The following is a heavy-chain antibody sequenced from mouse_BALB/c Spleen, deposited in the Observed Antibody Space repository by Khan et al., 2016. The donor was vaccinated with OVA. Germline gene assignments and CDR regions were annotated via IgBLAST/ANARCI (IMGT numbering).Heavy chain of an antibody. CDR3: ASGGAAYYRNDGGAMEY. D-gene: IGHD2-14*01. V-gene: IGHV9-4*02. CDR2: INTHSGVP. J-gene: IGHJ4*01. Sequence: QIQLVQSGPELKKPGETVRISCKASGYTFTTAGIQWVQKMPGKGLKWIGWINTHSGVPKYAEDFKGRFAFSLEISVRTAYLQITNLNNEDTATYFCASGGAAYYRNDGGAMEYWGQGTSVTVSS. CDR1: GYTFTTAG.